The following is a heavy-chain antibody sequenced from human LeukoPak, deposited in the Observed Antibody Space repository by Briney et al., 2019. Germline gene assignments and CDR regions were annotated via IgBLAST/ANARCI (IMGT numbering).Heavy chain of an antibody. CDR1: GFTFSRIA. Sequence: GGSLRLSCAASGFTFSRIAMTWVRQAPGKGLEWVSTIRSNGGTAYNADSVRGRFAISRDNSKNALFLQMNSLRVEDTAIYYCAKGQELDDGVFNSWGQGTLATVSS. D-gene: IGHD1-1*01. CDR3: AKGQELDDGVFNS. V-gene: IGHV3-23*01. J-gene: IGHJ4*02. CDR2: IRSNGGTA.